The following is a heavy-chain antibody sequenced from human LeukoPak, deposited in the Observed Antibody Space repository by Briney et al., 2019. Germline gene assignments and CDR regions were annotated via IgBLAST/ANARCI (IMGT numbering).Heavy chain of an antibody. CDR2: INPNSGGT. Sequence: ASVKASCKASGYTFTGYYMHWVRQAPGQGLEWMGRINPNSGGTNYAQKFQGRVTMTRDTSISTAYMELSRLRSDDTAVYYCLYDSSGYYSPYAFDIWGQGTMVTVSS. CDR3: LYDSSGYYSPYAFDI. J-gene: IGHJ3*02. D-gene: IGHD3-22*01. V-gene: IGHV1-2*06. CDR1: GYTFTGYY.